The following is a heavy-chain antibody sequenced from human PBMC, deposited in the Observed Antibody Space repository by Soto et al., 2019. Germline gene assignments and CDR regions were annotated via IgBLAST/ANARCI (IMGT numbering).Heavy chain of an antibody. CDR2: ISAYNGNT. D-gene: IGHD2-15*01. Sequence: GASVKVSCKASGYTFTSYGISWVRQAPGQGLEWMGWISAYNGNTNYAQKLQGRVTMTTDTSTSTAYMELRSLRSDDTAVYYCVRGKRSGGSVYYYYYMDVWGKGTTVTVSS. V-gene: IGHV1-18*01. J-gene: IGHJ6*03. CDR1: GYTFTSYG. CDR3: VRGKRSGGSVYYYYYMDV.